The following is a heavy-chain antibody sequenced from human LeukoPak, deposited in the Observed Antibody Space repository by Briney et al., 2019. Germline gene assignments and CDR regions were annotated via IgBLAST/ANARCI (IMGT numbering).Heavy chain of an antibody. Sequence: GGSLRLSCAASGFTFSDFEMNWVRQAPGKGLEWVSYISSSGSTMDYADSVKGRFTISRDDAKTSLCLQMNSLRAEDTAVYYCARRFDIWGQGTMVTVSS. CDR3: ARRFDI. J-gene: IGHJ3*02. V-gene: IGHV3-48*03. CDR2: ISSSGSTM. CDR1: GFTFSDFE.